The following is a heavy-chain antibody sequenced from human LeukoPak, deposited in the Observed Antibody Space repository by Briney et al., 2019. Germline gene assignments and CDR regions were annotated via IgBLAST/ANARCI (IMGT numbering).Heavy chain of an antibody. D-gene: IGHD1-1*01. CDR1: GGSISGYY. CDR2: IYYGGNT. V-gene: IGHV4-59*08. J-gene: IGHJ4*02. Sequence: PSETLSLTCTVSGGSISGYYWTWVRQPPGKGLEWIGYIYYGGNTNYNPSLKSRIAISIDTSKNQFFLKLSSVTAADTAVYYCARLEASQAGHFDYWGRGTLVTVSS. CDR3: ARLEASQAGHFDY.